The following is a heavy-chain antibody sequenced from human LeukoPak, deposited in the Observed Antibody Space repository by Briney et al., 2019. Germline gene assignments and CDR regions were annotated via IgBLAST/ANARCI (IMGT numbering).Heavy chain of an antibody. V-gene: IGHV3-30*18. CDR3: AKEKVFTSTSWTTIEY. CDR2: ISYDGNAK. J-gene: IGHJ4*02. Sequence: PGGSLRLSCAASGFTLSSYGMHWVRQAPGEGLEWVAVISYDGNAKHYADPVKGRFTISRDNSKNTLYLQMNSLRSEDTAVYYCAKEKVFTSTSWTTIEYWGQGTLVTVSS. D-gene: IGHD6-13*01. CDR1: GFTLSSYG.